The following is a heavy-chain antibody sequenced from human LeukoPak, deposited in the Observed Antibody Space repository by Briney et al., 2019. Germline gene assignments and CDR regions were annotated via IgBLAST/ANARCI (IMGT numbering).Heavy chain of an antibody. CDR3: AISGSYYNNWFDP. CDR2: FDPEDGET. D-gene: IGHD1-26*01. CDR1: GYTLTELS. V-gene: IGHV1-24*01. Sequence: GASVKVSCKVSGYTLTELSMHWVRQAPGKGLEWMGDFDPEDGETIYTQKFHGRVTMTEDTSTDTAYMELSSLRSEDTAVYYCAISGSYYNNWFDPWGQGTLATVSS. J-gene: IGHJ5*02.